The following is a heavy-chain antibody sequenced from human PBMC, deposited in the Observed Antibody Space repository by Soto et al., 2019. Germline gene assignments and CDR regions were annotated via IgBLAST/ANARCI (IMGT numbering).Heavy chain of an antibody. D-gene: IGHD2-2*01. CDR2: INAGDGNT. CDR1: GYTFTNYA. Sequence: QVQLVQSGAGVKKPGASVKVSCKTSGYTFTNYAIHWVRQAPGQRLEWMGWINAGDGNTKYSQKFQGRVTITRDTSASTAYMELSSLRSEDAAVYYCARSGSCTSTSCYGGFDIWGQGTMVTVSS. V-gene: IGHV1-3*01. J-gene: IGHJ3*02. CDR3: ARSGSCTSTSCYGGFDI.